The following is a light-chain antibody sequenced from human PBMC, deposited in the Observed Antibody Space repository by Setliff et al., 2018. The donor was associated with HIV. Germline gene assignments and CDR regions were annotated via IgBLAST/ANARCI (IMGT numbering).Light chain of an antibody. CDR1: STNIGASYG. Sequence: QSVLTQPPSVSGAPGQRVTISCTGSSTNIGASYGVHWYQQFPGTAPKLMIYEVSNRPSGVSNRFSGSKSGNTASLTISGLQAEDEADYYCSSYTTSSTPYVFGTGTKVTVL. CDR3: SSYTTSSTPYV. CDR2: EVS. J-gene: IGLJ1*01. V-gene: IGLV1-40*01.